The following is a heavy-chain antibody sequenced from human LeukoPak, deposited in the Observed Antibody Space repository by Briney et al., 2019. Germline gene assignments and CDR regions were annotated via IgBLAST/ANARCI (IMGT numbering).Heavy chain of an antibody. Sequence: SETLSLTCTVSGGSISSGDYYWSWIRQPPGKGLEWIGYIYYSGSTYYNPSLKSRVTISVDTPKNQFSLTLSSVTAADTAVYYCARDSTGTVFDYWGQGTLVTVSS. CDR3: ARDSTGTVFDY. CDR1: GGSISSGDYY. J-gene: IGHJ4*02. CDR2: IYYSGST. D-gene: IGHD1-1*01. V-gene: IGHV4-30-4*01.